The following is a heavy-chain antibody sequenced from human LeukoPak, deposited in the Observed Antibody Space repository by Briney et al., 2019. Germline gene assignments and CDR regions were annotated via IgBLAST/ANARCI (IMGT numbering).Heavy chain of an antibody. CDR1: GFTFSSYT. V-gene: IGHV3-21*04. CDR3: AKEAPDIVVVPAAIGLGAFDI. J-gene: IGHJ3*02. CDR2: ISSNTSYL. D-gene: IGHD2-2*02. Sequence: PGGSLRLSCAASGFTFSSYTMNWVRQAPGKGLEWVSSISSNTSYLYYADSVKGRFTISRDNAKNSLYLQMNSLRAEDTAVYYCAKEAPDIVVVPAAIGLGAFDIWGQGTMVTVSS.